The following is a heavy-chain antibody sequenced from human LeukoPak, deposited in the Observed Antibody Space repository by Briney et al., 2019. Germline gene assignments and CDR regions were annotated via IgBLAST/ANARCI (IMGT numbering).Heavy chain of an antibody. CDR2: IIPIFGTP. D-gene: IGHD3-10*01. V-gene: IGHV1-69*13. CDR3: ARGSGTITMVRGVFYGMDV. CDR1: GGTFSSYG. Sequence: ATVKVSCKASGGTFSSYGISWVRQAPGQGLEWMGGIIPIFGTPNYAQKFQGRVTITADESTSTAYMELSSLRSEDTAVYYCARGSGTITMVRGVFYGMDVWGQGTTVTVSS. J-gene: IGHJ6*02.